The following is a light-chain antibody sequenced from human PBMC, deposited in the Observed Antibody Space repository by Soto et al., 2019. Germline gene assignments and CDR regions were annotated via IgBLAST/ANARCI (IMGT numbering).Light chain of an antibody. Sequence: EIVLTQSPATLSLSPGERATLSCRASQSVSRYLAWYQQNPGQAPRLLIYDASNRATGITARFSGSGSGTDFTLTISSLEPEDFAVYYCQQRSNWLTFGGGTKVEIK. CDR3: QQRSNWLT. CDR2: DAS. J-gene: IGKJ4*01. V-gene: IGKV3-11*01. CDR1: QSVSRY.